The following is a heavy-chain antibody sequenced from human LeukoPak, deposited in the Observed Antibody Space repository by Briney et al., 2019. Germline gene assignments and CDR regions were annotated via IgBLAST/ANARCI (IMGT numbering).Heavy chain of an antibody. CDR1: GGSISSGGYY. J-gene: IGHJ4*02. Sequence: SETLSLTCTVSGGSISSGGYYWSWIRQPPGKGLEWIGYIYHSGSTYYNPSLKSRVTISVDRSKNQFSLKLSSVTAADTAVYYCARAGPKYYFDYWGQGTLVTVSS. CDR2: IYHSGST. CDR3: ARAGPKYYFDY. V-gene: IGHV4-30-2*01.